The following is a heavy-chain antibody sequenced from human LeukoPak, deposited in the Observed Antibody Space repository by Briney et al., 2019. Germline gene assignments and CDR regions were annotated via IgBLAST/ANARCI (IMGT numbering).Heavy chain of an antibody. D-gene: IGHD1-26*01. CDR2: ISWNSGSI. J-gene: IGHJ5*02. CDR1: GFTFDDYA. Sequence: PGRSLRLSYAASGFTFDDYAMHWVRQAPGKGLEWVSGISWNSGSIGYADSVKGRFTISRDNAKNSLYLQMNSLRAEDTAVYYCARDKSGSPAPWGQGTLVTVSS. V-gene: IGHV3-9*01. CDR3: ARDKSGSPAP.